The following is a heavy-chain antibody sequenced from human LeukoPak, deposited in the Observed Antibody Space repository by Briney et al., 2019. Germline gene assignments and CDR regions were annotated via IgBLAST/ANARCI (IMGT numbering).Heavy chain of an antibody. Sequence: ASVKVSCKASGYTFTAYYIHWVRQAPGQGLEWMGWINPNSGGTNYAQKFQGRVTMTRDTSISTAYMELSRLRSDDTAVYYCAREGIAVAGTVSDYWGQGTLVTVSS. V-gene: IGHV1-2*02. D-gene: IGHD6-19*01. CDR1: GYTFTAYY. J-gene: IGHJ4*02. CDR2: INPNSGGT. CDR3: AREGIAVAGTVSDY.